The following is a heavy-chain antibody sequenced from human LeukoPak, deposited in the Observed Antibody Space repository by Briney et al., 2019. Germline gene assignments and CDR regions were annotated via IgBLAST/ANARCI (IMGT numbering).Heavy chain of an antibody. V-gene: IGHV3-66*01. D-gene: IGHD3-16*01. CDR2: IYSGGST. CDR3: ARDNGVYDYVWGSYFDP. Sequence: GGSLRLSCAASGFTVSSNYMSWVRQAPGKGLEWVSVIYSGGSTYYADPVKGRFTISRDNSKNTLYLQMNSLRAEDTAVYYCARDNGVYDYVWGSYFDPWGQGTLVTVSS. CDR1: GFTVSSNY. J-gene: IGHJ5*02.